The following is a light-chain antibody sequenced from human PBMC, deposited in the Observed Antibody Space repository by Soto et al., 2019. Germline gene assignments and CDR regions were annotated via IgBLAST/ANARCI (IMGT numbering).Light chain of an antibody. CDR1: QTIRTS. Sequence: DIQMTQSPSSLSASAGDRVILTCRASQTIRTSLNWYQQKPGKAPKLLIYAASTLHSGVPSRFSGSGSGTDFTLSISNLQPEDFATYFCQQTYATPPTFGQGTKV. V-gene: IGKV1-39*01. CDR2: AAS. J-gene: IGKJ1*01. CDR3: QQTYATPPT.